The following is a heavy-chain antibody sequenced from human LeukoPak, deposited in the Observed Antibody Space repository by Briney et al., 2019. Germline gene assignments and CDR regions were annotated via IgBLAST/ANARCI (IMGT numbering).Heavy chain of an antibody. CDR3: AKDAVAPGNGGDYFDY. J-gene: IGHJ4*02. Sequence: GGSLRLSCAASGFTFSSNAMTWVRQAPGKGLEWVSVITANGDSTYYADSVKGRFTISRDNSKNTLSLQMNSLRAEDTAVYYWAKDAVAPGNGGDYFDYLGQGTLVTVSS. CDR1: GFTFSSNA. CDR2: ITANGDST. V-gene: IGHV3-23*01. D-gene: IGHD3-10*01.